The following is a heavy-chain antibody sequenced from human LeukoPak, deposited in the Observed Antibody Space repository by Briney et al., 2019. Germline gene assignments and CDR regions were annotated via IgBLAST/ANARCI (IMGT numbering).Heavy chain of an antibody. Sequence: PGGSLRLSCAASGFTFSSYGMHWVRQAPGKGLEWVAVIWYDGSNKYYADSVKGRFTISRDNSKNTLYLQMNSLRAEDTAVYYCARDLAAAGLHWFDPWGQGTLVTVSS. J-gene: IGHJ5*02. CDR3: ARDLAAAGLHWFDP. CDR2: IWYDGSNK. D-gene: IGHD6-13*01. V-gene: IGHV3-33*01. CDR1: GFTFSSYG.